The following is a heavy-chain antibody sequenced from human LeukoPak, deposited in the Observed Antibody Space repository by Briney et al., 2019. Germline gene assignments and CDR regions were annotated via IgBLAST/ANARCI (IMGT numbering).Heavy chain of an antibody. V-gene: IGHV3-21*01. Sequence: PGGSLRLSCAASGFTFSTYTMNWVRQAPGKGLEWVSSISSGSSYIYYADSMKGRFTISRDNAKNSLYLQMNSLRAEDTAVYYCASAGSGDYWGQGTLVTVSS. J-gene: IGHJ4*02. CDR1: GFTFSTYT. D-gene: IGHD2-15*01. CDR2: ISSGSSYI. CDR3: ASAGSGDY.